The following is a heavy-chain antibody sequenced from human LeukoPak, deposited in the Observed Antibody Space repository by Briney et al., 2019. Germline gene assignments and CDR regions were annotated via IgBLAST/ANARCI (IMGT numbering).Heavy chain of an antibody. CDR1: GYTFTSYG. CDR2: ISVYNGNT. Sequence: SVKVSCKASGYTFTSYGISWVRQAPGQGLEWMGWISVYNGNTNYAQKLQGRVTMTTDTSTSTAYMELRSLRSDDTAVYYCASPYCSGGTCYAHDAFDIWGQGTTVTVSS. J-gene: IGHJ3*02. V-gene: IGHV1-18*01. CDR3: ASPYCSGGTCYAHDAFDI. D-gene: IGHD2-15*01.